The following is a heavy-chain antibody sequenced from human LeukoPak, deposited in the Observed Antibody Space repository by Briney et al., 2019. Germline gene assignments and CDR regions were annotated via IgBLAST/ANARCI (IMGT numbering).Heavy chain of an antibody. V-gene: IGHV3-74*01. CDR3: ARVGAVGGVFRAFDI. CDR2: INSDGDSR. CDR1: GFTFNSYW. D-gene: IGHD3-16*01. Sequence: GGSLRLSCASSGFTFNSYWMHWVRQAPGKGLVWVSRINSDGDSRVYADSVKGRFAISRDNSKNTLYLQMNSLRAEDTAVYYCARVGAVGGVFRAFDIWGQGTMVTVSS. J-gene: IGHJ3*02.